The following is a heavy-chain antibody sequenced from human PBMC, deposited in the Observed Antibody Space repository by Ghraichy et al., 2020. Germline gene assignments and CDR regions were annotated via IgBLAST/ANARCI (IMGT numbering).Heavy chain of an antibody. J-gene: IGHJ4*02. V-gene: IGHV3-7*01. CDR2: IKSDGSEK. CDR3: AGDPYGDYKYGGTDY. D-gene: IGHD4-17*01. Sequence: GGSLRLSCVASGFRFSGHWMSWVRQAPGKGLEWVASIKSDGSEKQYMESVKGRFTISRDNAKNSVSLEMNSLRVEDTALFYCAGDPYGDYKYGGTDYWGQGTLVTVSS. CDR1: GFRFSGHW.